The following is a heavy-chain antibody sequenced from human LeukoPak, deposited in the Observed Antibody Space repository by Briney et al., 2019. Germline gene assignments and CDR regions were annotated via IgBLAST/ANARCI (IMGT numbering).Heavy chain of an antibody. CDR1: GRSFSGYY. V-gene: IGHV4-34*01. CDR2: IDPSGNT. CDR3: AGRIFGDYLSH. Sequence: SETLSLTCAVYGRSFSGYYRNWIRQPPGKGLEWIGEIDPSGNTQYNPSLKSRVTMSLDTSMNQFSLILRSVTAADTAMYFCAGRIFGDYLSHWGQGTLVTVSS. J-gene: IGHJ4*02. D-gene: IGHD4-17*01.